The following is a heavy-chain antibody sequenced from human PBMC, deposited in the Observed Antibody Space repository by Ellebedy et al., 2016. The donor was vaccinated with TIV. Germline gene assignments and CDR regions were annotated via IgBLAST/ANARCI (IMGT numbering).Heavy chain of an antibody. CDR3: ARVGLTGSSPLDY. CDR2: IYHSGTT. D-gene: IGHD3-9*01. CDR1: GASISSSYW. J-gene: IGHJ4*02. V-gene: IGHV4-4*02. Sequence: SETLSLTCTVSGASISSSYWWAWVRQPPGKGLESLGDIYHSGTTNYNPSLNGRLTMSVDTSKTIFSLTLASVTAADTAIYFCARVGLTGSSPLDYWGQGVLVTVSS.